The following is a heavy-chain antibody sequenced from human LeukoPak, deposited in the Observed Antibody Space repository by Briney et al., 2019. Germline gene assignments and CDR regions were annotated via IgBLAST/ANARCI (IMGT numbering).Heavy chain of an antibody. D-gene: IGHD5-12*01. V-gene: IGHV4-59*01. J-gene: IGHJ3*02. CDR2: IYYSGST. CDR1: GGSISSYY. CDR3: ARSCRILDIVATIRARLGGNGFDI. Sequence: SETLSLTCTVSGGSISSYYWSWIRQPPGKGLEWIGYIYYSGSTNYNPSLKSRVTISVDTSKNQFSLKLSSVTAADTAVYYCARSCRILDIVATIRARLGGNGFDIWGQGTMVTVSS.